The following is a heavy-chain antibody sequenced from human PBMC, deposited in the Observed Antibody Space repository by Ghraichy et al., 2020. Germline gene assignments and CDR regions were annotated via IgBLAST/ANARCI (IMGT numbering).Heavy chain of an antibody. Sequence: GGSLRLSCLASGFTFSSYGMQWVRQAPGKGLTYVSGISDNGGSTYYPDSMKGRFTVSRDNSKSTLYLQMSSLRAEDTALYYCVKGDDSGTGWFFDLWGRGILVSVPS. J-gene: IGHJ2*01. D-gene: IGHD6-25*01. CDR2: ISDNGGST. CDR3: VKGDDSGTGWFFDL. CDR1: GFTFSSYG. V-gene: IGHV3-64D*06.